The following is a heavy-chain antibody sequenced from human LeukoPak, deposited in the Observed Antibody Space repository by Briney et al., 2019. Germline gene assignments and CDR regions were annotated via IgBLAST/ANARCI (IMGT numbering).Heavy chain of an antibody. CDR2: TYYRSKWYN. J-gene: IGHJ6*02. CDR1: GDSVSSNSAT. D-gene: IGHD6-13*01. V-gene: IGHV6-1*01. CDR3: ARVPSPAATGLMDV. Sequence: SQTLSFTCAISGDSVSSNSATWNWIRQSPSRGLEWLGRTYYRSKWYNDYAVSVKSRITVNPDSSRNQFSLQLNSVTPEDTAVYYCARVPSPAATGLMDVWGQEATVTVSS.